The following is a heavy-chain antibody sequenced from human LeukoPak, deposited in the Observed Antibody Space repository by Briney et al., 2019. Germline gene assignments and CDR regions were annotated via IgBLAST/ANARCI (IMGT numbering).Heavy chain of an antibody. CDR2: INQDGSEK. V-gene: IGHV3-7*01. Sequence: GGSLRLSCAASGFTFSSYWMSWARQAPGKGLEWVANINQDGSEKYYVDSVKGRFTISRDNAKNSLYLQMNSLRAEDTAVYYCAKDRARYVPGDYWGQGTLVTVSS. J-gene: IGHJ4*02. D-gene: IGHD3-9*01. CDR1: GFTFSSYW. CDR3: AKDRARYVPGDY.